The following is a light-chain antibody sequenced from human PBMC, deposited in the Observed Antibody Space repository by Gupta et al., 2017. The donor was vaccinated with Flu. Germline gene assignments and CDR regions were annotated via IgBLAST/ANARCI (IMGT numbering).Light chain of an antibody. CDR2: DTT. CDR1: IGSVTSGHH. Sequence: QAVVTQEPSVTVSPGGTVTLTCGSIIGSVTSGHHPYWFQQKPGQAPTTLIFDTTYKHSWTPVRFSGSLLGGKAALTLSGAQTEDEAEYYCFLYYSGSRVFGGGTKLTVL. CDR3: FLYYSGSRV. V-gene: IGLV7-46*01. J-gene: IGLJ2*01.